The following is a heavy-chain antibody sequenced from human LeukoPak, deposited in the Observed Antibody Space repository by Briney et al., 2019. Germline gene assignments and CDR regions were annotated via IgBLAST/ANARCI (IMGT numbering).Heavy chain of an antibody. V-gene: IGHV3-21*01. CDR2: ISSSSSYI. CDR3: ATPIWDNNYDSSIDY. CDR1: GFTFSSYS. D-gene: IGHD3-22*01. Sequence: GGSLRLSCAASGFTFSSYSMNWVRQAPGKGLEWVSSISSSSSYIYYADSVKGRFTISRDNAKNSLYLQMNSLRAEDTAVYYCATPIWDNNYDSSIDYWGQGTLVTVSS. J-gene: IGHJ4*02.